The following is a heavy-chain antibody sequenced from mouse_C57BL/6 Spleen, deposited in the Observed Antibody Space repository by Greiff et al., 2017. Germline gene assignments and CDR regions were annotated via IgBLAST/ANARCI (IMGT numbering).Heavy chain of an antibody. CDR1: GYTFPSYW. Sequence: VQLQQPGAELVMPGASVKLSCKASGYTFPSYWMHWVKQRPGQGLEWIGELDPSDSYTNYNQTFKGKSTLTVDKSYSTAYMQLSSLTAEDSAVYDCASDHFYGSLDYWGQGTTLTVSS. V-gene: IGHV1-69*01. CDR3: ASDHFYGSLDY. CDR2: LDPSDSYT. J-gene: IGHJ2*01. D-gene: IGHD1-1*01.